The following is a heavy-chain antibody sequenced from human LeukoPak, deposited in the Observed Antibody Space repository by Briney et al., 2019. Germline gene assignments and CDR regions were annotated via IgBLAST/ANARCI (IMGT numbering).Heavy chain of an antibody. D-gene: IGHD2-21*01. CDR1: GFPYSRYV. Sequence: GGPLTLSCAVSGFPYSRYVMRWLRQAPGKGLEWVSAISGCGCSTYYAVSVKGRFTISRDNPKNSLYLQVNRLRGEDGVLYYCDCCGLWRDDYWGQGRLVTVS. V-gene: IGHV3-23*01. CDR3: DCCGLWRDDY. CDR2: ISGCGCST. J-gene: IGHJ4*02.